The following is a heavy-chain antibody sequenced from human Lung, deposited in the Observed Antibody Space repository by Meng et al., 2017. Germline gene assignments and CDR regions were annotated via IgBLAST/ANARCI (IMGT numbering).Heavy chain of an antibody. D-gene: IGHD6-19*01. Sequence: GESLKISCAASGFTFSSYAMSWVRQAPGKGLEWVSAISGSGGSTYYADSVKGRFTISRDNSKNTLYLQMNSLRAEDTAVYYCAKKSSYSSGWCALWGQGTLVTVSS. J-gene: IGHJ4*02. V-gene: IGHV3-23*01. CDR1: GFTFSSYA. CDR3: AKKSSYSSGWCAL. CDR2: ISGSGGST.